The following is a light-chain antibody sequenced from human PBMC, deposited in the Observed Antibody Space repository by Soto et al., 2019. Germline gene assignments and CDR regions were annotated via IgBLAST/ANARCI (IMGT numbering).Light chain of an antibody. CDR1: QNIYDY. V-gene: IGKV1-39*01. CDR2: AAS. Sequence: DIEMTQSPDSLSASVGDRVTITCRASQNIYDYLNWYQQKPGKAPKLLVSAASRVHSGVPSRFSGSGSGTYFTLTVTSLQREDVATYYCQQGASVPFTFGGGTKVDIK. CDR3: QQGASVPFT. J-gene: IGKJ4*01.